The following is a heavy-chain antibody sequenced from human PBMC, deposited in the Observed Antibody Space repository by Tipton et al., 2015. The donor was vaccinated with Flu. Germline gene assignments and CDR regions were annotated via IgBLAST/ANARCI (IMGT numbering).Heavy chain of an antibody. CDR1: GASITNYY. Sequence: TLSLTCTVSGASITNYYWTWIRQPPGKPLEWIGYTSYSGNTNFNPSLRSRVSMSVDASKSQFSLKMTSLSAADTATYFCARNKGTGYEDFWGQGTQVTVS. J-gene: IGHJ4*02. D-gene: IGHD1-1*01. CDR3: ARNKGTGYEDF. V-gene: IGHV4-59*01. CDR2: TSYSGNT.